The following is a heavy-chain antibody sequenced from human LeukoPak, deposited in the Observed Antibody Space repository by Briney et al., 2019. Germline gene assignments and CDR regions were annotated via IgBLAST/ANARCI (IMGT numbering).Heavy chain of an antibody. CDR3: AKGWQWLVRLAAFDI. CDR1: GFTFSSYA. J-gene: IGHJ3*02. V-gene: IGHV3-23*01. D-gene: IGHD6-19*01. Sequence: GGSLRLSCAASGFTFSSYAMSWVRQAPGKGLEWVSAISGSGGSTYYADSVKGRFTIPRDNSKNTLYLQMNSLRAEDTAVYYCAKGWQWLVRLAAFDIWGQGTMVTVSS. CDR2: ISGSGGST.